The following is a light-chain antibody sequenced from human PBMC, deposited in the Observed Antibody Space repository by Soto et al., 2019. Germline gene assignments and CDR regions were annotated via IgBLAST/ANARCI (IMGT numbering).Light chain of an antibody. J-gene: IGLJ2*01. CDR3: SSYINRSTRI. V-gene: IGLV2-14*01. CDR1: RTDVGGYSY. Sequence: QSALTQPASVSGSPGQSITISCIGIRTDVGGYSYVSWYQQHPGKAPKLIIYEVGNRPSGVSNRFSGSKSGNTASLTISGLQAEDEADYYCSSYINRSTRIFGGGTKVTVL. CDR2: EVG.